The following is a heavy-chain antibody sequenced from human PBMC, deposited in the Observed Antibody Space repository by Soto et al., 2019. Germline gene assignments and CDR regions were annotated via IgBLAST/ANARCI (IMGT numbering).Heavy chain of an antibody. Sequence: GESLKISCKGSGYSFTSYWISWVRQMPGKGLEWMGRIDPSDSYTNYSPSFQGHVTISADKSISTAYLQWSSLKASDTAMYYCARSFPLSIFGVVIIPWFDPWGQGTLVTVSS. D-gene: IGHD3-3*01. J-gene: IGHJ5*02. V-gene: IGHV5-10-1*01. CDR2: IDPSDSYT. CDR3: ARSFPLSIFGVVIIPWFDP. CDR1: GYSFTSYW.